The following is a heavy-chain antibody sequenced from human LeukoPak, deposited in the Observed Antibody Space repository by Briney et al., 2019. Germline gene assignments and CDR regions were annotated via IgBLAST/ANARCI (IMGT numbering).Heavy chain of an antibody. Sequence: PSETLSLTCAVYGGSFSGYYWSWIRQPPGKGLEWIGEINHSGSTNYNPSLKSRVTISVDTSKNQFSLKLSSVTAADTAVYYCARDYYDDSGRNFFDPWGQGTLVTVSS. D-gene: IGHD3-22*01. CDR2: INHSGST. J-gene: IGHJ5*02. CDR3: ARDYYDDSGRNFFDP. V-gene: IGHV4-34*01. CDR1: GGSFSGYY.